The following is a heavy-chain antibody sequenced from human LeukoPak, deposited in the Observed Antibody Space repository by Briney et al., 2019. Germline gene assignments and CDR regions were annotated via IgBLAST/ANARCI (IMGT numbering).Heavy chain of an antibody. CDR3: ARGAGAAAGTWTDY. D-gene: IGHD6-13*01. CDR1: GGSISSSSYY. Sequence: SETLSLTCTVSGGSISSSSYYWGWIRQPPGKGLEWIGEINHSGSTNYNPSLKSRVTISVDTSKNQFSLKLSSVTAADTAVYYCARGAGAAAGTWTDYWGQGTLVTVSS. J-gene: IGHJ4*02. CDR2: INHSGST. V-gene: IGHV4-39*07.